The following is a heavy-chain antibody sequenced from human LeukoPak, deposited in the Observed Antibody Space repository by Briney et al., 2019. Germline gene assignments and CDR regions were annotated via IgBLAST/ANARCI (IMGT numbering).Heavy chain of an antibody. Sequence: PGGSLRLSCAASGFTFSSYSTNWVRQAPGKGLEWVSSISSSSSYIYYADSVKGRFTISRDNAKNSLYLQMNSLRAEDTAVYYCASGGYSSSLVAFDIWGQGTMVTVSS. D-gene: IGHD6-13*01. J-gene: IGHJ3*02. CDR1: GFTFSSYS. CDR3: ASGGYSSSLVAFDI. CDR2: ISSSSSYI. V-gene: IGHV3-21*01.